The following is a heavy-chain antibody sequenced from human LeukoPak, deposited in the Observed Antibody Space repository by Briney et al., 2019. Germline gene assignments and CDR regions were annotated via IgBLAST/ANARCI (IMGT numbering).Heavy chain of an antibody. J-gene: IGHJ4*02. CDR3: ARVVYYDSSGYFDY. Sequence: SETLSLTCTVSGGSVSSSSYYWSWIRQPPGKGLEWIGYIYYSGSTNYNPSLKSRVTIPVDTSKNQFSLKLSSVTAADTAVYYCARVVYYDSSGYFDYWGQGTLVTVSS. D-gene: IGHD3-22*01. CDR1: GGSVSSSSYY. V-gene: IGHV4-61*01. CDR2: IYYSGST.